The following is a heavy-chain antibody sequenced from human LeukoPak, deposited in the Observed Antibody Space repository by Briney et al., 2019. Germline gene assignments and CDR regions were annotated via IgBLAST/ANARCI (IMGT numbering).Heavy chain of an antibody. CDR1: GGSISSYY. Sequence: PSETLSLTCTVSGGSISSYYWSWIRQPAGKGLEWIGRIYTSGSTNYNPSLKSRVTMSVDTSKNQFSLKLCSVTAADTAVYYCAGGYSGYDATIPVDYWGQGTLVTVSS. V-gene: IGHV4-4*07. D-gene: IGHD5-12*01. J-gene: IGHJ4*02. CDR2: IYTSGST. CDR3: AGGYSGYDATIPVDY.